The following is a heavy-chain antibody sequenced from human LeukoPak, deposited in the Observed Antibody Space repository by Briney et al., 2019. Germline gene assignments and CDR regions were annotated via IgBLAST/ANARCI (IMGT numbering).Heavy chain of an antibody. CDR3: ARDGSGSYYENWFDP. CDR1: GFTFSDYY. D-gene: IGHD3-10*01. Sequence: TGGSLRLSCAASGFTFSDYYMSWIRQAPGKGLEWVSYISSSGSTIYYADSVKGRFTISRDNAKNSLYLQMNSLRAEDTAVYYCARDGSGSYYENWFDPWGQGTLVTVSS. V-gene: IGHV3-11*04. CDR2: ISSSGSTI. J-gene: IGHJ5*02.